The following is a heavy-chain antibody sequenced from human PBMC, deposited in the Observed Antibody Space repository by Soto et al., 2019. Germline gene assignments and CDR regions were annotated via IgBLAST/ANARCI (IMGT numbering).Heavy chain of an antibody. V-gene: IGHV1-18*01. Sequence: QVLLVQSGAEVKKPGASVKVACKASGYTFTNYGSSWVRQAPGQGLEWLGWISTYHGDRDFAQKVQGRVTMTTDTSTTTAYMELRSLRSDDTAVYYCARSRAGGTWEQYPSFYFDYWGQGALVTVSS. CDR1: GYTFTNYG. CDR2: ISTYHGDR. CDR3: ARSRAGGTWEQYPSFYFDY. D-gene: IGHD1-26*01. J-gene: IGHJ4*02.